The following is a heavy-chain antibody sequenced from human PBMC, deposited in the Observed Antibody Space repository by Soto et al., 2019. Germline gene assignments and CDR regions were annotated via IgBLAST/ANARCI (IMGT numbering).Heavy chain of an antibody. CDR3: GRDREGYCTNGVCAGIDY. Sequence: ASVKVSCKASGYTFTSYGISWVRQAPGQGLEWMGWISAYDGNTNYAQKLQGRVTMTTDTSTSTAYMELRSLRSDDTAVYYCGRDREGYCTNGVCAGIDYWGQGTLVTV. J-gene: IGHJ4*02. V-gene: IGHV1-18*01. D-gene: IGHD2-8*01. CDR1: GYTFTSYG. CDR2: ISAYDGNT.